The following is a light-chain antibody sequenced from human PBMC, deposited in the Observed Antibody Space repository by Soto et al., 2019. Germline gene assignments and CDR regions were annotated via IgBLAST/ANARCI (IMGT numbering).Light chain of an antibody. CDR2: GVF. CDR3: QHYDGSPRT. CDR1: QSVRSNY. Sequence: ETVLTQSPGTVSLSPGESATLSCTTSQSVRSNYLAWYQQKPGQAPRLLIYGVFSRAAGIPDRFSGSGSGTDFTLTISGLEPDDSAVYYCQHYDGSPRTFGPGTKLEI. V-gene: IGKV3-20*01. J-gene: IGKJ2*01.